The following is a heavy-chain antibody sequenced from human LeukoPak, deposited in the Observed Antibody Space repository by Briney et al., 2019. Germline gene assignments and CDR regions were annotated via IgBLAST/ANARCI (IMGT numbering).Heavy chain of an antibody. CDR3: ARERTPKHYYGSGTYDRYFDH. J-gene: IGHJ4*02. CDR2: ISSSGSTT. D-gene: IGHD3-10*01. V-gene: IGHV3-11*04. Sequence: GGSLRLSCVASGFTLSDYYMSWIRQAPGKGLEWISFISSSGSTTYYADSVKGRFTISRDTTQNSLYLQVNSLRAEDTALYYCARERTPKHYYGSGTYDRYFDHWGQGTLVTVSS. CDR1: GFTLSDYY.